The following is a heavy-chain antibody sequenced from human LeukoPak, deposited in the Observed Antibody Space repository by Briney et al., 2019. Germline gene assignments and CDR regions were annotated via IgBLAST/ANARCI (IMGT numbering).Heavy chain of an antibody. D-gene: IGHD6-19*01. CDR3: ARDGPQWLAAFDN. Sequence: GGSLRLSCAASGFTFSSYWMHWVRQAPGKGLVWVSQINTDGSITSYADSVKGRFTISRDNAKNTLYLQMNSLRAEDTAVYYCARDGPQWLAAFDNWGQGTLVTVSS. CDR1: GFTFSSYW. V-gene: IGHV3-74*01. J-gene: IGHJ4*02. CDR2: INTDGSIT.